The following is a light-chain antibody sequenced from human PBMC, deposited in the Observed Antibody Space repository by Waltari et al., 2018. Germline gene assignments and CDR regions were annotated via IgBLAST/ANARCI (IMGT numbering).Light chain of an antibody. CDR3: NSFTTSFTCV. CDR1: STDVGAYDY. CDR2: EVN. V-gene: IGLV2-14*01. J-gene: IGLJ1*01. Sequence: QSALAQPASVSGSPGQSITISCTGPSTDVGAYDYVSWYQQHPGKAPRLIIYEVNHRPSGLPGRFSGSKSGNTASLSISGLQAEDEADYYCNSFTTSFTCVFGTGTKVTVL.